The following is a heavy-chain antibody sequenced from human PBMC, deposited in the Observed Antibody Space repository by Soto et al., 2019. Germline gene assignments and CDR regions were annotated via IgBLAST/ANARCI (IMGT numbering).Heavy chain of an antibody. J-gene: IGHJ5*02. V-gene: IGHV4-34*01. Sequence: SETLSLTCAVYGGSFSGYYWSWIRQPPGKGLEWIGEINHSGSTNYNPSLKSRVTISVDTSKNQFSLKLSSVTAADTAVYYCARPPALGWFDPWGQGTLVTVSS. D-gene: IGHD3-3*02. CDR1: GGSFSGYY. CDR2: INHSGST. CDR3: ARPPALGWFDP.